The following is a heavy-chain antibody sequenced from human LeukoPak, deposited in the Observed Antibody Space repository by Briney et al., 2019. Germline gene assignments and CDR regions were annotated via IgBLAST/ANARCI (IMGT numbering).Heavy chain of an antibody. Sequence: ASVKVSCKASGYTFTSYGITWVRQAPGQALEWIGWITTYNGDTNYAQNLQARVTMTTDTSTSTAYMDLRSLRSDDTDVYYCARVTLKSTTTRFTLAGDYFDYWGQGTLVTVSS. CDR1: GYTFTSYG. CDR2: ITTYNGDT. D-gene: IGHD1-26*01. V-gene: IGHV1-18*01. CDR3: ARVTLKSTTTRFTLAGDYFDY. J-gene: IGHJ4*02.